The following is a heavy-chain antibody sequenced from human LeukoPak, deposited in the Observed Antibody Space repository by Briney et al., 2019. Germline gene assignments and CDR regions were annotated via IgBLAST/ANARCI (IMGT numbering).Heavy chain of an antibody. Sequence: GGSLRLSCAASGFTFSDYYMSWIRQAPGKGLEWVSYISSSGSTIYYADSVKGRFTISRDNAKNSLYLQMNSLRAEDTAVYYCARAEYSSSWYRPDYYYYMDVWGKGTTVTVSS. CDR1: GFTFSDYY. J-gene: IGHJ6*03. CDR2: ISSSGSTI. D-gene: IGHD6-13*01. V-gene: IGHV3-11*01. CDR3: ARAEYSSSWYRPDYYYYMDV.